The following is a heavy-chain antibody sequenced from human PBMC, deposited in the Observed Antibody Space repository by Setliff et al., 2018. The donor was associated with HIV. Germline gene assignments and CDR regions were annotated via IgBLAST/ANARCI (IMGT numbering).Heavy chain of an antibody. V-gene: IGHV1-3*01. J-gene: IGHJ4*02. Sequence: ASVKVSCKASGYTFTNYAMHWVRQAPGQRLEWMGWINAGNGNTKYSQKIQGRVTITRDTSASTVYMELSSLRSEDTAVYYCARGDYGDYRVPYFFDYWGQGALVTVSS. CDR2: INAGNGNT. CDR1: GYTFTNYA. D-gene: IGHD4-17*01. CDR3: ARGDYGDYRVPYFFDY.